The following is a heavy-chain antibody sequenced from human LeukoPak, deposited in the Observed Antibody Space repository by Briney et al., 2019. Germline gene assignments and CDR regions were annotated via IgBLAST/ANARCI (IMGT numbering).Heavy chain of an antibody. CDR3: ARDLIGRYTFDY. Sequence: GGSLRLSCAASGFTFSSYSMNWVRQAPGKGLDWVALMSPDGNKKYYADSVKGRFTISKNTVDLQLNSLRAEDTAIYYCARDLIGRYTFDYCGQGTLVTVSS. CDR2: MSPDGNKK. V-gene: IGHV3-30*03. CDR1: GFTFSSYS. J-gene: IGHJ4*02. D-gene: IGHD3-10*01.